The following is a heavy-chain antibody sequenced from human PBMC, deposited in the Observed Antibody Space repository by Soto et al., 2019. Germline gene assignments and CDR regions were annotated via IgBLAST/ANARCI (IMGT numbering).Heavy chain of an antibody. J-gene: IGHJ6*02. V-gene: IGHV3-11*01. CDR2: ISNSGNTM. D-gene: IGHD7-27*01. CDR1: GFTFSDYY. CDR3: ARAHPLGSRYYFYSGMDV. Sequence: QVQLVESGGGLVKPGGSLRLSCAASGFTFSDYYMSWIRQAPGKGLEWVSYISNSGNTMYYADSVEGRFTISRDNAKNSLSLQMNSLSAEDTAVYYCARAHPLGSRYYFYSGMDVWGPGTTVTVSS.